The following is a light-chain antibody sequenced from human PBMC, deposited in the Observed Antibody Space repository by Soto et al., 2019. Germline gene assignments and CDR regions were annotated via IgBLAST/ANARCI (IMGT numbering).Light chain of an antibody. Sequence: QSVLTQPPSVSGAPGQRVTISCTGSSSNIGAGYDVHWYQQLPGTAPKHLIYGNSNRPSGVPDRYSGSKSGTSASLAITGHQADDEADYYCQSYDSSLSGYVVFGGGTKVTVL. CDR2: GNS. CDR1: SSNIGAGYD. CDR3: QSYDSSLSGYVV. V-gene: IGLV1-40*01. J-gene: IGLJ2*01.